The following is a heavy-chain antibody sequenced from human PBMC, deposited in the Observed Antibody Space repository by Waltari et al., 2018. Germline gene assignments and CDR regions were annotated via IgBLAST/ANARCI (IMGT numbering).Heavy chain of an antibody. D-gene: IGHD2-2*01. V-gene: IGHV3-74*01. CDR1: GFTFANYW. CDR3: VSLTVPKTARMGLFDS. Sequence: EVQLVESGGGLVQPGGSLRFSCAASGFTFANYWMHWVRQSPGKGLVWVPKIGSDGRTTNYASVVKGRFTNSKDRSGNTVLLIMNNLRTGDTAVKYCVSLTVPKTARMGLFDSWGQGSLVTFSS. CDR2: IGSDGRTT. J-gene: IGHJ4*02.